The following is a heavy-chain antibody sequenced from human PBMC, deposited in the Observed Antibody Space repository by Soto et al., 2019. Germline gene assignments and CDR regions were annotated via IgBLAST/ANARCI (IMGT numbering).Heavy chain of an antibody. J-gene: IGHJ4*02. CDR2: ISDSGST. CDR3: AKDKGGRYCSRTSCLYSFDY. V-gene: IGHV3-23*01. CDR1: GFTFSTYA. Sequence: EVQLLESGGGLVQPGGSLRLSCTASGFTFSTYAMSWVRQAPGKGLEWVSTISDSGSTYYADSVKGRFTISRDHSTNTLYLEMNSLRAEDTAVYYCAKDKGGRYCSRTSCLYSFDYWGQGTLVTVSS. D-gene: IGHD2-2*01.